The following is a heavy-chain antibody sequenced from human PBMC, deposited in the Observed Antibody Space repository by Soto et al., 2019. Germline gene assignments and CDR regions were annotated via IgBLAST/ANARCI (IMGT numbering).Heavy chain of an antibody. CDR1: GGSISSSRYY. V-gene: IGHV4-39*01. CDR3: ARRAMIAVVAYFHY. J-gene: IGHJ4*02. Sequence: SETLSLTCTVCGGSISSSRYYWGWIRQPPGKGLEWIGSIYYSGSTYYNPSLKSRVTISVDTSKNQFSLKLSSVTAADTAVHYCARRAMIAVVAYFHYWGQGTLVTVYS. CDR2: IYYSGST. D-gene: IGHD3-22*01.